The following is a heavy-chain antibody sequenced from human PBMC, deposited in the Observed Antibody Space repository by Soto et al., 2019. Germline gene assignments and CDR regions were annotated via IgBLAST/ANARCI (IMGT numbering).Heavy chain of an antibody. CDR3: ARDRNYYDSSGGFDY. CDR2: IYHSGST. CDR1: GGSISSGGYS. D-gene: IGHD3-22*01. J-gene: IGHJ4*02. Sequence: QLQLQESGSGLVKPSQTLSLTCAVSGGSISSGGYSWSWIRQPQGKGLEWIGYIYHSGSTYYNPSLKSRVTLSVDRAKNQFSLKLSSVTAPDTAVYYCARDRNYYDSSGGFDYWGQGTLVTVSS. V-gene: IGHV4-30-2*01.